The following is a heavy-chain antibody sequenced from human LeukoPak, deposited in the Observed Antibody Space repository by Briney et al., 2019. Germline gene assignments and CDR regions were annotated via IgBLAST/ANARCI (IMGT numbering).Heavy chain of an antibody. J-gene: IGHJ4*02. CDR3: ARERVDTAMVDGYYFDY. V-gene: IGHV3-7*01. CDR2: IKTEGSEK. D-gene: IGHD5-18*01. Sequence: PGGSLRLSCAASGFTFSSYWMSWVRQAPGKGLEWVANIKTEGSEKDYVDSGKGRFTISRDNAKNSLYLQMNSLRAEDTAVYYCARERVDTAMVDGYYFDYWGQGTLVTVSS. CDR1: GFTFSSYW.